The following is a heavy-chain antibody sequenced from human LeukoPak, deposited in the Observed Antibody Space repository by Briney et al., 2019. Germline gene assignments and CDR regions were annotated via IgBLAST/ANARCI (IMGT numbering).Heavy chain of an antibody. Sequence: PGGSLRLSCAASGLTFDDYAMHWVRQAPGQGLEWVAGLSWNSHNINYADSVKGRFTISRDNANYPLYLQMDSLRPEDTALYYCAKDREWELLGGDAFDVWGQGTVVTVSS. CDR3: AKDREWELLGGDAFDV. CDR2: LSWNSHNI. D-gene: IGHD1-26*01. CDR1: GLTFDDYA. V-gene: IGHV3-9*01. J-gene: IGHJ3*01.